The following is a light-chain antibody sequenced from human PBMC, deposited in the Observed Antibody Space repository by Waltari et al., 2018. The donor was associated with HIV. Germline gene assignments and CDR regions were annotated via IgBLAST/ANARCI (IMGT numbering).Light chain of an antibody. CDR3: GSYTATNSMM. Sequence: QSALTQPAYVSGSPGQSITISCTGPTSYADSFDYFSWYQQHPGKVPTLIIYDVSFRASGVSNRFSASKSGNTTSLTISGLQAEDEAVYYCGSYTATNSMMFGGGTKLTVL. CDR1: TSYADSFDY. V-gene: IGLV2-14*03. J-gene: IGLJ3*02. CDR2: DVS.